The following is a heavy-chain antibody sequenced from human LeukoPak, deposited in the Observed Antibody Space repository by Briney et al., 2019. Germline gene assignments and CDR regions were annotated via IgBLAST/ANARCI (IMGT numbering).Heavy chain of an antibody. V-gene: IGHV3-48*02. D-gene: IGHD6-19*01. J-gene: IGHJ4*02. Sequence: GGSLRLSCAASGFTLSSYNMNWVRQAPGKGLEWVSYISSSSLSIYNADSVQGRFTISRDNAKNSLFLQMHSLRDEDTAVYYCARGHIAVAGTFDYWGQGTLVTVSS. CDR1: GFTLSSYN. CDR2: ISSSSLSI. CDR3: ARGHIAVAGTFDY.